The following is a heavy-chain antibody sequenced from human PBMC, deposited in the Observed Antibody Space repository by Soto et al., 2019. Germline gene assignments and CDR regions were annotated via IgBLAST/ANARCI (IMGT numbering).Heavy chain of an antibody. D-gene: IGHD1-26*01. V-gene: IGHV4-39*01. J-gene: IGHJ4*02. CDR3: ARRGGSSPLAY. CDR1: GGSISSSSYY. CDR2: IYYSGST. Sequence: QLQLQESGPGLVKPSETLSLTCTVSGGSISSSSYYWGWIRQSPGKGLEWIGNIYYSGSTSYNPSLKSRVTISVDTATNQFSLKRRSVTAADTSVCYCARRGGSSPLAYWGQGTLVTVSS.